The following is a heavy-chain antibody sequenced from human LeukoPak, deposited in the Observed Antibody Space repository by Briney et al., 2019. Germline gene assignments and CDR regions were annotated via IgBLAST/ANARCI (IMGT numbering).Heavy chain of an antibody. CDR3: ARAMSTFGGVRNYFDS. D-gene: IGHD3-16*01. CDR2: VSVSSGTI. CDR1: GFTFSGHN. Sequence: GGSLRLSCAASGFTFSGHNMNWVRQAPGKGLEWVSFVSVSSGTIYYADSVKGRFRISRDNAKSSLDLEMNSLRAEDTAVYYCARAMSTFGGVRNYFDSWGQGTLVTVSS. J-gene: IGHJ4*02. V-gene: IGHV3-48*04.